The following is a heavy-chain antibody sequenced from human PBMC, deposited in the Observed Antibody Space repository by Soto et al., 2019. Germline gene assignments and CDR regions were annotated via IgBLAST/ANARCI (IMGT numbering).Heavy chain of an antibody. D-gene: IGHD1-26*01. J-gene: IGHJ4*02. Sequence: SETLSLTCAISWDSVSSNTAAWNWIRQSPSRGLEWLGRTYYRSKWYNDYAVSVKSRVTINPDTSKNQFSLQLNSVTPEDTAVYYCARGAVGATTLADWGQGTLVTVSS. CDR3: ARGAVGATTLAD. V-gene: IGHV6-1*01. CDR1: WDSVSSNTAA. CDR2: TYYRSKWYN.